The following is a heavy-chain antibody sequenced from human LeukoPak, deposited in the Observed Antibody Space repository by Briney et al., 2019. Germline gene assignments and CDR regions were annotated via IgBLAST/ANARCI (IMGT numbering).Heavy chain of an antibody. CDR2: IYYSGST. CDR1: GGSISSYY. CDR3: ARTTYDILTGYYYLDY. J-gene: IGHJ4*02. Sequence: SETLSLTCTVSGGSISSYYWSWIRQPPGKGLEWIGYIYYSGSTNYNPSLKSRVTISVDTSKNQFSLKLSSVTAADTAVYYCARTTYDILTGYYYLDYWGQGTLVTVSS. V-gene: IGHV4-59*01. D-gene: IGHD3-9*01.